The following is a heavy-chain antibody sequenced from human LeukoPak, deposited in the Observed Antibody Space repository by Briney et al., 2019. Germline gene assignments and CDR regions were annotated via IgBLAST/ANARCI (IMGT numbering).Heavy chain of an antibody. J-gene: IGHJ4*02. Sequence: SETLSLTCTVSGGSISSYYWSWIRQPPGKGLEWIGYIYYSGSTNYNPSLKSRVTISIDTSKNQFSLKLSSVTAADTAVYYCARQAGYSSSQIDYWGQGTLVTVSS. V-gene: IGHV4-59*08. CDR2: IYYSGST. D-gene: IGHD6-13*01. CDR3: ARQAGYSSSQIDY. CDR1: GGSISSYY.